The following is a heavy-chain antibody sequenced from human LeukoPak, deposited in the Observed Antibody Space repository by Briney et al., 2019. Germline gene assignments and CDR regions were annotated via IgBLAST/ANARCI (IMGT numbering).Heavy chain of an antibody. CDR1: GGTFSNYA. Sequence: SVKVSCKASGGTFSNYAISWVRQAPGQGLEWMGAIIPIFGTANYAQKFQGRVTITADESTSTAYMELSSLRAEDTAVYYCARDPGYCFNGVCPDDAFDIWGQGTMVTVSS. CDR2: IIPIFGTA. J-gene: IGHJ3*02. V-gene: IGHV1-69*13. D-gene: IGHD2-8*01. CDR3: ARDPGYCFNGVCPDDAFDI.